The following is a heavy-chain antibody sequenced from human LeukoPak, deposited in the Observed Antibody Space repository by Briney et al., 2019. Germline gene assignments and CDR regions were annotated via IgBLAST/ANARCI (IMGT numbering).Heavy chain of an antibody. V-gene: IGHV3-21*01. D-gene: IGHD4-11*01. Sequence: PGGSLRLSCAASGFTFSSYSMYWVRQAPGKGLEWVSSISSSSSYIYYADSVKGRFTISRDNAKNSLYLQVNSLRAEDTAVYYCARGLPTPYYFDYWGQGTLVTVSS. CDR2: ISSSSSYI. CDR3: ARGLPTPYYFDY. CDR1: GFTFSSYS. J-gene: IGHJ4*02.